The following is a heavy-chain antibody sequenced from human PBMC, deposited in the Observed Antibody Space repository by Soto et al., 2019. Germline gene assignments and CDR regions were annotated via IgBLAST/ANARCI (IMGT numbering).Heavy chain of an antibody. J-gene: IGHJ6*02. Sequence: SVKVARKASGYSFTTCGCGRLRLATGQRIEGLGWISTYNGNTNYAQKFKDRATVTTDTSTDTAYMELGSLRSDDTAVYYCARDTISMIVVTSPYYYNGLDVWGQGTTVTVSS. D-gene: IGHD3-22*01. CDR3: ARDTISMIVVTSPYYYNGLDV. V-gene: IGHV1-18*01. CDR1: GYSFTTCG. CDR2: ISTYNGNT.